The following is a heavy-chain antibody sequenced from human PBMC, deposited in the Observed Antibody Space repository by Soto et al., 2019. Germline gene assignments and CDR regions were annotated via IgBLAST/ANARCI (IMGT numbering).Heavy chain of an antibody. CDR3: AKVRYNWNYGELDY. J-gene: IGHJ4*02. CDR1: GFTFSSYA. CDR2: ISGSGGST. V-gene: IGHV3-23*01. Sequence: LRLSCAASGFTFSSYAMSWVRQAPGKGLEWVSAISGSGGSTYYADSVKGRFTISRDNSKNTLYLQMNSLRAEDTAVYYCAKVRYNWNYGELDYWGQGTLVTVSS. D-gene: IGHD1-7*01.